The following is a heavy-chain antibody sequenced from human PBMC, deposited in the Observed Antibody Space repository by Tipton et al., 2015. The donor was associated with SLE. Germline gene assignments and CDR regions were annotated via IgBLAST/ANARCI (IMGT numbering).Heavy chain of an antibody. J-gene: IGHJ5*02. V-gene: IGHV4-39*01. CDR1: GGSISSHY. D-gene: IGHD6-13*01. CDR2: IYYSGST. CDR3: ARRGYSSSPFDP. Sequence: GLVKPSETLSLTCTVSGGSISSHYWGWIRQPPGKGLEWIGNIYYSGSTDYKPSLKSRVTISVDTSKNQFSLKLNSVTAADTAVYYCARRGYSSSPFDPWGQGTLVTVSS.